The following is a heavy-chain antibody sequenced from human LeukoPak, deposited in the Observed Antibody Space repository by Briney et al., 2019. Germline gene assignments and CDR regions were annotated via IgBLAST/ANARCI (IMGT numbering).Heavy chain of an antibody. V-gene: IGHV3-23*01. Sequence: PGGALRLSCAASGFIYSSYDMRWVRQAPGKGVEGVAPISGSGGTTYYADSVKGRFTISRDNSKNTLYLQMNSLRAEDTAVYYCAKDCGGSCYGAFDICGQGTMFTVSS. J-gene: IGHJ3*02. CDR1: GFIYSSYD. CDR3: AKDCGGSCYGAFDI. CDR2: ISGSGGTT. D-gene: IGHD2-15*01.